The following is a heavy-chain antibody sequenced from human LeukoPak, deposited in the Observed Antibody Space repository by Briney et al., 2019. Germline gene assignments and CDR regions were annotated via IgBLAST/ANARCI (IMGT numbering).Heavy chain of an antibody. V-gene: IGHV4-39*01. CDR2: IYYSGST. CDR3: ARHDLRGRYYDSSGSDY. Sequence: QSSETLSLTCTVSGVSISSSKYYWGWIRQPPGKGLEWIGSIYYSGSTYYNPSLKSRVTISVDTSKNQFSLKLSSVTAADTAVYYCARHDLRGRYYDSSGSDYWGQGTLVTVSS. D-gene: IGHD3-22*01. CDR1: GVSISSSKYY. J-gene: IGHJ4*02.